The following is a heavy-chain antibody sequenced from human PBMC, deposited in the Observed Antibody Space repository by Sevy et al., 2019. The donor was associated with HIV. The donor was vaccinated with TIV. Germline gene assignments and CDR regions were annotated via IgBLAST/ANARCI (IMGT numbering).Heavy chain of an antibody. J-gene: IGHJ4*02. CDR1: RSTFVSND. Sequence: ASVKVSCKASRSTFVSNDINWLRQAPGQGLEWVGWMRPNSGEVGYAQKFQDRVTMTRNISITTAYMELGRLRFDDTAVYYCAQGYYFPYWGQGTVVTVSS. CDR2: MRPNSGEV. D-gene: IGHD3-22*01. CDR3: AQGYYFPY. V-gene: IGHV1-8*01.